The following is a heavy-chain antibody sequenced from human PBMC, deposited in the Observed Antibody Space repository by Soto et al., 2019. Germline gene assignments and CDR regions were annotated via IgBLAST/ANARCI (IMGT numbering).Heavy chain of an antibody. D-gene: IGHD3-22*01. Sequence: GASVKVSCKASGGTFSSYAISWVRQAPGQGLEWMGGIIPIFGTANYAQKFQGRVTITADESTSTAYMELSSLRSEDTAVYYCAMEDYDSSGNYNWGQGTLVTVSS. CDR2: IIPIFGTA. V-gene: IGHV1-69*13. CDR3: AMEDYDSSGNYN. J-gene: IGHJ4*02. CDR1: GGTFSSYA.